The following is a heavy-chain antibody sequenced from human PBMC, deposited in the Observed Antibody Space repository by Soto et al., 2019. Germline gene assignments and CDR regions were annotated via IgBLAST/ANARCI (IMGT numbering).Heavy chain of an antibody. Sequence: TSETLSLTCAVSGGSISSGGYSWSWIRQPPGKGLEWIGYIYHSGSTYYNPSLKRRVTISVDRSKNQFSLKLSSVTAADTAVYYCARGMTTVTTFDYWGQGTLVTVSS. V-gene: IGHV4-30-2*01. J-gene: IGHJ4*02. D-gene: IGHD4-4*01. CDR1: GGSISSGGYS. CDR2: IYHSGST. CDR3: ARGMTTVTTFDY.